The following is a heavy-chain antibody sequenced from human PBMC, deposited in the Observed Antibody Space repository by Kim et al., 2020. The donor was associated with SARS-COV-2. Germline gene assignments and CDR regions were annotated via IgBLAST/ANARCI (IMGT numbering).Heavy chain of an antibody. V-gene: IGHV7-4-1*02. CDR2: INTNTGNP. CDR1: GYTFTSYA. Sequence: ASVKVSCKASGYTFTSYAMNWVRQAPGQGLEWMGWINTNTGNPTYAQGFTGRFVFSLDTSVSTAYLQISSLKAEDTAVYYCARGIVVVPTYYYYYGMDVWGQGTTVTVSS. J-gene: IGHJ6*02. D-gene: IGHD2-2*01. CDR3: ARGIVVVPTYYYYYGMDV.